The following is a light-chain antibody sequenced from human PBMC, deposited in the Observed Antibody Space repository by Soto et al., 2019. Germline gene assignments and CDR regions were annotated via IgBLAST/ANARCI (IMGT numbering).Light chain of an antibody. Sequence: EIVLTQSPGTLSLSPGERATLSCRASQSVSSNYLAWYQLKPGQAPKLLIYGASSGATGIPDRFSGSGSGTDFTLTISRLEPEDFAVYYCQQYRSSPRTFGQGTKVEIK. CDR1: QSVSSNY. J-gene: IGKJ1*01. CDR3: QQYRSSPRT. CDR2: GAS. V-gene: IGKV3-20*01.